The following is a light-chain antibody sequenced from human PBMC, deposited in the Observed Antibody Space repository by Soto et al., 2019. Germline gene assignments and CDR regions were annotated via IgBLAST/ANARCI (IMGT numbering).Light chain of an antibody. Sequence: EIVMTQSPATLSVSPGERATLSCRASQSVSINLAWYQQKPGQAPRLLIYGASTRATGIPARFSGSGSGTEFTLTSISLQSEDFAVYYCQQYNNWPPISFGGGTKAEIK. CDR3: QQYNNWPPIS. J-gene: IGKJ4*01. V-gene: IGKV3-15*01. CDR2: GAS. CDR1: QSVSIN.